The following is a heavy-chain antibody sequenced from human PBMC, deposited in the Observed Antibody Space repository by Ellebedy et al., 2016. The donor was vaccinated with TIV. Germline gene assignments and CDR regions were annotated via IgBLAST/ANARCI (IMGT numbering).Heavy chain of an antibody. V-gene: IGHV1-8*01. J-gene: IGHJ4*02. CDR3: ARGNMVRGVIHFNY. CDR2: MNPNSGNT. Sequence: AASVKVSCKASGYTFTSYDINWVRQATGQGLEWMGWMNPNSGNTGYAQKFQGRVTMTRNTSISPAYMELSSLRSEDTAVYYCARGNMVRGVIHFNYWGQGTLVTVSS. D-gene: IGHD3-10*01. CDR1: GYTFTSYD.